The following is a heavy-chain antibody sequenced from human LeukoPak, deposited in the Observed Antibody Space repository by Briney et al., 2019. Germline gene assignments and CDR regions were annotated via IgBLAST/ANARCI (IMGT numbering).Heavy chain of an antibody. D-gene: IGHD5-18*01. J-gene: IGHJ4*02. CDR3: AKGVRLWFAFYFDY. Sequence: GGSLRLSCAASGFPFNNYWMRWVRQAPGKGLEWVSSISGNSANTYYADSVKGRFTVSRDNSRNTLYLQMHSLRVEDTAVYFCAKGVRLWFAFYFDYWGQGTLVTVSS. CDR2: ISGNSANT. V-gene: IGHV3-23*01. CDR1: GFPFNNYW.